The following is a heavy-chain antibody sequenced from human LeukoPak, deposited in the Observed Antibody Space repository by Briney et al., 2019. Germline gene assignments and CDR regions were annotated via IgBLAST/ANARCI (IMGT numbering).Heavy chain of an antibody. J-gene: IGHJ3*02. D-gene: IGHD3-10*01. Sequence: PSETLSLTCTVSGGSVSSGSYYWSWIRQPPGKGLEWIGYIYYSGSTNYNPSLKSRVTISVDTSKNQFSLKLSSVTAADTAVYYCARVITMDRYAFDIWAQGTMVTVSS. CDR1: GGSVSSGSYY. CDR2: IYYSGST. CDR3: ARVITMDRYAFDI. V-gene: IGHV4-61*01.